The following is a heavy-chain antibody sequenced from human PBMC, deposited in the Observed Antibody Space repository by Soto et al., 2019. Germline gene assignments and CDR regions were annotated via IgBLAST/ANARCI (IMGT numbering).Heavy chain of an antibody. Sequence: XSVKVSCKASVYTFTSYDINWVRQATGQGLEWVGWMNPNSGNTGYAQKFQGRVTMTRNTSISTAYMELSSLRSEDTAVYYCARAISPYYDFWSGYSGGGMDVWGQGTTVTVSS. CDR2: MNPNSGNT. J-gene: IGHJ6*02. CDR3: ARAISPYYDFWSGYSGGGMDV. CDR1: VYTFTSYD. D-gene: IGHD3-3*01. V-gene: IGHV1-8*01.